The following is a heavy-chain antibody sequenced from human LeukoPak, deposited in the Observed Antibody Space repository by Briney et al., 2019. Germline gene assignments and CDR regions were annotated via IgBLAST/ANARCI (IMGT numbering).Heavy chain of an antibody. Sequence: GGSLRLSCAASGFTFSSYSMNWVRQAPGKGLEWVSSISSSSSYIYYADSVKGRFTISRDNAKNSLYLQMNSLRAEDTAVYYCARGGGYSYGSDYWGQGTLVTVSS. CDR3: ARGGGYSYGSDY. CDR2: ISSSSSYI. V-gene: IGHV3-21*01. J-gene: IGHJ4*02. CDR1: GFTFSSYS. D-gene: IGHD5-18*01.